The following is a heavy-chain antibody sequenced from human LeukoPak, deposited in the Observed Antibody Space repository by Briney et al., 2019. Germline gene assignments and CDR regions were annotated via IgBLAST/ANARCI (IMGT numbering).Heavy chain of an antibody. CDR2: IKQDGSEK. J-gene: IGHJ6*03. V-gene: IGHV3-7*01. Sequence: GGSLRLSCTASGFTFGDYAMSWVRQAPGKGLEWVANIKQDGSEKCYVDSVKGRFTISRDNAKNSLYLQMNSLRAEDTAVYYCARSSGWYHRGPDYYYYYMDVWGKGTTVTVS. CDR1: GFTFGDYA. CDR3: ARSSGWYHRGPDYYYYYMDV. D-gene: IGHD6-19*01.